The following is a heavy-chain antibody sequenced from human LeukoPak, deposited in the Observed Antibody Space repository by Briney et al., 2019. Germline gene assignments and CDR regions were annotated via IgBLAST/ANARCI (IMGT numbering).Heavy chain of an antibody. D-gene: IGHD6-13*01. CDR1: GVTFSSYA. J-gene: IGHJ6*02. V-gene: IGHV3-23*01. CDR3: AKAHSRKPYYYYYGMDV. Sequence: GGSLRLSCAASGVTFSSYAMSWVRQAPGKGLEWVGTISGSGGSTYYADSVKGRFTISRDNSTNTLYLQMNSLRAEDTAVYYCAKAHSRKPYYYYYGMDVWGQGPTVTVSS. CDR2: ISGSGGST.